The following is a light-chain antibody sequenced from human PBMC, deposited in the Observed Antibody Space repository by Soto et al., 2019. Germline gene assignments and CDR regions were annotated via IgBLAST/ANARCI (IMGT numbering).Light chain of an antibody. CDR1: QSVSSN. Sequence: EIVITQSPANLSVSPGERATLSCSASQSVSSNLAWYQQKPGQAPRLLIYGPSTRDTGLPARFSGSGSGTEFTLTISSLQSEDFAFFYCQQYDGSPRTFGQGTKVDIK. CDR2: GPS. CDR3: QQYDGSPRT. J-gene: IGKJ1*01. V-gene: IGKV3-15*01.